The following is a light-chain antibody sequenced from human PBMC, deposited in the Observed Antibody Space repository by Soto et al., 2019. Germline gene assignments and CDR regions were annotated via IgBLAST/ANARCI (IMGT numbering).Light chain of an antibody. CDR3: QQYGNSPPIT. Sequence: ETVSTESRGTLSLSPVERATHSFRAIQSVRSDYLAWYQQKPGQAPRLHIYGASTRATGIPDRFTGSGSGTDFTLTISRLEPEDFGIYYCQQYGNSPPITFGQGRRLEIK. V-gene: IGKV3-20*01. CDR1: QSVRSDY. J-gene: IGKJ5*01. CDR2: GAS.